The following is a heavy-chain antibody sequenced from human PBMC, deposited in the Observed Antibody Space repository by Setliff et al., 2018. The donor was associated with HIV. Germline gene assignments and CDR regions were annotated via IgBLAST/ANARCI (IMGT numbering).Heavy chain of an antibody. CDR3: ARGEPDDSVGFGY. CDR2: IYYTGST. D-gene: IGHD3-22*01. CDR1: GGSISSHY. V-gene: IGHV4-59*11. Sequence: SETLSLTCTVSGGSISSHYWSWIRQPPGKGLEWIGYIYYTGSTNYNPCLKSRVTISVDTSKKQFSLKLTSVTAADSAVYYCARGEPDDSVGFGYWGQGTLVTVSS. J-gene: IGHJ4*02.